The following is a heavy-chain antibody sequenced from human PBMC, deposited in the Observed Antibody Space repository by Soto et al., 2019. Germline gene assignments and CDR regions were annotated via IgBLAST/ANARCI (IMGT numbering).Heavy chain of an antibody. V-gene: IGHV1-18*01. CDR2: ISGYNGNT. CDR1: GYTFTSYG. Sequence: QVQLVQSGAEVKKPGASVKVSCKASGYTFTSYGISWVRQAPGQGLEWMGWISGYNGNTNYAQKLQGRVTMTTDTYTSTGYMELRSMRSDDADVYYCARDRAWELGDYWGQGTLVTVSS. D-gene: IGHD1-26*01. J-gene: IGHJ4*02. CDR3: ARDRAWELGDY.